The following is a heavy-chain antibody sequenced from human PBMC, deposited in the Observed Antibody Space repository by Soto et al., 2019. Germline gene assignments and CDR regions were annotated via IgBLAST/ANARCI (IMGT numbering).Heavy chain of an antibody. D-gene: IGHD3-10*01. CDR1: GFTFSNAW. V-gene: IGHV3-15*01. CDR2: IKSKTDGGTT. Sequence: EVQLVESGGGLVKPGGSLRLSCAASGFTFSNAWMSWVRQAPGKGLEWVGRIKSKTDGGTTDYAAPVKGRFTISRXXSKNTLYLQMNSLKTEDTAVYYCTTDEFGELLLGYWGQGTLVTVSS. CDR3: TTDEFGELLLGY. J-gene: IGHJ4*02.